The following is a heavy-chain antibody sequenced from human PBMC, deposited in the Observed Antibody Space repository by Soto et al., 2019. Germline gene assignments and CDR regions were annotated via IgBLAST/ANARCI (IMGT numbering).Heavy chain of an antibody. J-gene: IGHJ6*02. CDR1: GGSFSGYY. Sequence: PSETLSLTCAVYGGSFSGYYWSWIRQPPGKGLEWIGEINHSGSTNYNPSLKSRVTISVDTSKNQFSLKLSSVTAADTAVYYCARSPQNYGMDVWGQGTTVTVSS. V-gene: IGHV4-34*01. CDR2: INHSGST. CDR3: ARSPQNYGMDV.